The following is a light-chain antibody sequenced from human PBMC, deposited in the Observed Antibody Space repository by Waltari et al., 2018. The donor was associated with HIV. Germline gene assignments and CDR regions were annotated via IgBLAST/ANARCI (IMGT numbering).Light chain of an antibody. J-gene: IGLJ3*02. CDR3: QLYYDGAWV. CDR2: STN. Sequence: QTVVTQEPSLTVSPGGTVTLPCASSTGAVTSAYYPNWFRLKPGQAPRALIYSTNNKHSWTPVRCSGSLLGGKAALTLSGVQPEDEAEYYCQLYYDGAWVFGGGTKLTVL. V-gene: IGLV7-43*01. CDR1: TGAVTSAYY.